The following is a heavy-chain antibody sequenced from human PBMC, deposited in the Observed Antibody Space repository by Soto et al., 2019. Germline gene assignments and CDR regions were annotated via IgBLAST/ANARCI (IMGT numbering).Heavy chain of an antibody. V-gene: IGHV4-31*03. CDR1: GGSISSGGYY. D-gene: IGHD3-22*01. J-gene: IGHJ4*01. Sequence: SETLSLTCTVSGGSISSGGYYWSWIRQHPGKGLEWIGYIYYGGSTYYNPSLKSRATISGDTSKNQFSLRLSSVTAADTAVYYCARGGYYYENSGQNAYDYWGQGILVTVSS. CDR3: ARGGYYYENSGQNAYDY. CDR2: IYYGGST.